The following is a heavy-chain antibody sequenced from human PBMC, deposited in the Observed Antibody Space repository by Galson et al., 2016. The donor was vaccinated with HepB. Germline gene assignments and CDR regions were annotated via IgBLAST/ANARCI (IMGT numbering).Heavy chain of an antibody. CDR2: ISSDGSNQ. V-gene: IGHV3-30-3*01. CDR3: TTMGGCVGYCSNTPIYDWDV. Sequence: SLRLSCAGSGFTFSTSAVHWVRQAPGKGLEWVAVISSDGSNQFYADSVTGRFTISRDNSKDTLYLQMNSLKTEDTAVYYCTTMGGCVGYCSNTPIYDWDVWGQGTTVTVSS. D-gene: IGHD2-2*01. J-gene: IGHJ6*02. CDR1: GFTFSTSA.